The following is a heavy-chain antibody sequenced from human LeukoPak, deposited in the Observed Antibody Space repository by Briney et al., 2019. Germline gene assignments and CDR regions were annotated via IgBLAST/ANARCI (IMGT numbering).Heavy chain of an antibody. CDR2: ISYDGSNK. Sequence: LPGGSLRLSCAASGFTFSSYAMHWVRQAPGKGLEWVAVISYDGSNKYYADSVKGRSTISRDNSKNTLYLQMNSLRAEDTAVYYCAGGRDIYYGDPGAFDIWGQGIMVTVSS. V-gene: IGHV3-30*14. D-gene: IGHD4-17*01. CDR1: GFTFSSYA. CDR3: AGGRDIYYGDPGAFDI. J-gene: IGHJ3*02.